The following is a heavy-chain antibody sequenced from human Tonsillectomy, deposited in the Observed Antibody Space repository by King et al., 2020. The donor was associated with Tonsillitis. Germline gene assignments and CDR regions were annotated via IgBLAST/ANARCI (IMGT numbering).Heavy chain of an antibody. CDR1: GFTFSSFA. CDR2: ISGSGGST. Sequence: VQLAESGGGLVQPGGSLRLSCAASGFTFSSFAMSWVRQAPGKGLEWVSGISGSGGSTYYADSVKGRFTISRDNSKNTLYLQMNSLRAEDTAVYYCAKDLVYYYGSGSYYRYWYFDLWGRGTLVTVSS. J-gene: IGHJ2*01. V-gene: IGHV3-23*04. CDR3: AKDLVYYYGSGSYYRYWYFDL. D-gene: IGHD3-10*01.